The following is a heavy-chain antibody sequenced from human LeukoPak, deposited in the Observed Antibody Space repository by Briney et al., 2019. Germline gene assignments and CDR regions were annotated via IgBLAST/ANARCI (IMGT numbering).Heavy chain of an antibody. J-gene: IGHJ6*02. CDR2: LSGGDT. CDR1: GFIFSKSI. Sequence: GGSLRLSCAVSGFIFSKSIMRWVRQAPGKGLEWVSSLSGGDTHYADSVKGRFTISGDNSKNTLYLQMNSLRVEDTAIYFCASNNPGLGGAYGMDVWGQGTTVIVSS. V-gene: IGHV3-23*01. CDR3: ASNNPGLGGAYGMDV. D-gene: IGHD1/OR15-1a*01.